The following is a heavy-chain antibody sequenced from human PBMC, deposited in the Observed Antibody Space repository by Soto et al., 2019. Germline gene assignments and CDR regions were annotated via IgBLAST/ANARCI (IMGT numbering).Heavy chain of an antibody. J-gene: IGHJ6*02. CDR1: GFIFSKYG. D-gene: IGHD5-18*01. V-gene: IGHV3-48*02. Sequence: VQLVESGGGVVQPGRSLRLSCAAPGFIFSKYGMHWVRQAPGKGLEWVSYISSSSSTIYYADSVKGRFTISRDNAKNSLYLQMNSLRDEDTAVYYCASLLGGYSYGPRYYYYGMDVWGQGTTVTVSS. CDR2: ISSSSSTI. CDR3: ASLLGGYSYGPRYYYYGMDV.